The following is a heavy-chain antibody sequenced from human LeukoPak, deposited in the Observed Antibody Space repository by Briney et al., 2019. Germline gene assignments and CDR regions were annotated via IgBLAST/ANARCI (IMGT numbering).Heavy chain of an antibody. CDR3: AGGRNYYYYGMDV. V-gene: IGHV3-7*02. J-gene: IGHJ6*02. D-gene: IGHD1-14*01. CDR2: IKQDGSEK. CDR1: GVTFCGFL. Sequence: PRGGLRLSRAAPGVTFCGFLMRWGRPAPGEGVGWGANIKQDGSEKYYVDSVKGRFTISRDNAKNSLYLQMNSLRAEDTAVYYCAGGRNYYYYGMDVWGQGTTVTVSS.